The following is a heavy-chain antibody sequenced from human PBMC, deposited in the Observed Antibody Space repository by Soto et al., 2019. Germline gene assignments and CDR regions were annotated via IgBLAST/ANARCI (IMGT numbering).Heavy chain of an antibody. Sequence: GGSLRLSCATSGFTFSDYSMNWVRQAPGKGLEWVSSISSSGNYIYSADSVKDRFTISRDNTKSSLNLQMNSLRAEDTAVYYCARTGRWLQFEDYWGQGTLVTVSS. CDR1: GFTFSDYS. J-gene: IGHJ4*02. CDR3: ARTGRWLQFEDY. V-gene: IGHV3-21*01. D-gene: IGHD5-12*01. CDR2: ISSSGNYI.